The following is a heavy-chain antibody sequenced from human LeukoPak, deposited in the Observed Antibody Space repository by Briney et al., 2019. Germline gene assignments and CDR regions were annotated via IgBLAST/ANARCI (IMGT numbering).Heavy chain of an antibody. CDR2: IYYSGST. V-gene: IGHV4-59*11. CDR3: ARGGGYNYFDY. Sequence: RPSETLALTCTVSGASISSHYWSWIRQPPGKGLEWIAYIYYSGSTNYNPSLKSRVTISVDTSKNQFSLRLSSVTAADTAVYYCARGGGYNYFDYWGQGTLVTVSS. J-gene: IGHJ4*02. D-gene: IGHD5-24*01. CDR1: GASISSHY.